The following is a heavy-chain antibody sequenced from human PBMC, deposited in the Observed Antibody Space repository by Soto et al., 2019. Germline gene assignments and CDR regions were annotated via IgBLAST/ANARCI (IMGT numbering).Heavy chain of an antibody. V-gene: IGHV3-74*03. CDR1: GFTLSKYW. CDR2: VTGEGTSA. D-gene: IGHD3-3*01. Sequence: GGSLRLSCAVSGFTLSKYWIHWVRQAPGKGLVWLLRVTGEGTSATYADSVKGRFTISRDNSKNTLYLQMNSLRAEDTAVYYCAKDRNFGVVIISVFDYWGQGTLVTVSS. J-gene: IGHJ4*02. CDR3: AKDRNFGVVIISVFDY.